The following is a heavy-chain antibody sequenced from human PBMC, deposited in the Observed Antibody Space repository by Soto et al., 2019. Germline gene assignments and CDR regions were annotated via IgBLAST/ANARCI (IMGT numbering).Heavy chain of an antibody. CDR1: GVSIKSSS. CDR2: TIPLFGTP. Sequence: QVQLVQSGAELKKPGSSVKVSCKVSGVSIKSSSITWVRQALGQGLEWMGGTIPLFGTPHYAQKFQGSVTITADESTCTAYMDLSSLRSEDPAVYYCTRASGLPTGLDPRGQGTPITVSS. D-gene: IGHD6-25*01. CDR3: TRASGLPTGLDP. V-gene: IGHV1-69*12. J-gene: IGHJ5*02.